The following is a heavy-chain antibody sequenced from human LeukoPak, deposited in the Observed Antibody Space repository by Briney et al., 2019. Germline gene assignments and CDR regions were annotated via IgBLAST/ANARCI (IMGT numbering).Heavy chain of an antibody. D-gene: IGHD2-15*01. CDR2: VFYSGRT. CDR3: SRNGGSARIIDY. CDR1: GGFIRDSGYY. J-gene: IGHJ4*02. Sequence: SETLSLTCTVSGGFIRDSGYYWGWIRQPPGKGLEWIGTVFYSGRTYYNSSLKSRVTISVDTSTNQFSLKLTSVTAADTAVYYCSRNGGSARIIDYWGQGTLVTVSS. V-gene: IGHV4-39*07.